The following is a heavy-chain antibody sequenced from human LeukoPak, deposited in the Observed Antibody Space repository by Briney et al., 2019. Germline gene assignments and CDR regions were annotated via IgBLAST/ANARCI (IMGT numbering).Heavy chain of an antibody. CDR3: ARTMEEYYYDSSGYYYNYYYYMDV. V-gene: IGHV4-59*01. J-gene: IGHJ6*03. CDR1: GGSISSYY. CDR2: IYYSGGT. D-gene: IGHD3-22*01. Sequence: PSETLSLTCTVSGGSISSYYWSWIRQPPGKGLEWIGYIYYSGGTNYNPSLKSRVTISVDTSKNQFSLKLSSVTAADTAVYYCARTMEEYYYDSSGYYYNYYYYMDVWGKGTTVTISS.